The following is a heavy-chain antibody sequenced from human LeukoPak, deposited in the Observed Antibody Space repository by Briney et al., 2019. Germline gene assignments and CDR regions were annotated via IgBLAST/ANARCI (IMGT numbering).Heavy chain of an antibody. CDR1: GDSMKSYF. J-gene: IGHJ6*03. CDR3: ARRRQTCQPLCYYYLDV. D-gene: IGHD2-21*01. V-gene: IGHV4-59*08. Sequence: SSGTLSLACSVAGDSMKSYFWAWIRQPPGRGLEWIGFIYYSGSASNYSPSLQSRVTMSADTSKNQFSLKLTSMTAADSATYYCARRRQTCQPLCYYYLDVWGKGTTVTVSS. CDR2: IYYSGSA.